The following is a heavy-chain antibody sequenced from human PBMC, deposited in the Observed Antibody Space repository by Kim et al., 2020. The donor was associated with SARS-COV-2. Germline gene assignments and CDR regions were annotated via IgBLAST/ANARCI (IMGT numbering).Heavy chain of an antibody. CDR3: ARVMSSGYDYGVGRKDYMDV. CDR1: GGSISSYY. J-gene: IGHJ6*03. V-gene: IGHV4-4*07. D-gene: IGHD5-12*01. CDR2: IYTSGST. Sequence: SETLSLTCTVSGGSISSYYWSWIRQPAGKGLEWIGRIYTSGSTSYNPSLKSRVTMSVDTSKNQFSLRLSSVTAADTAVYYCARVMSSGYDYGVGRKDYMDVWGKGSTVTVSS.